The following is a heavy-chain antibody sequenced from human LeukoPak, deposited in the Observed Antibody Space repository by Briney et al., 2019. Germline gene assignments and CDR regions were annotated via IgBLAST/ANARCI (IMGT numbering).Heavy chain of an antibody. D-gene: IGHD2-2*01. CDR1: GFTFDDYG. CDR2: INWNGGST. Sequence: GGSLRLSCAASGFTFDDYGMSWVRQAPGKGLEWVSGINWNGGSTGYADSVKGRFTISRDNAKNSLYLQMNSLRAEDMALYYCAKGYCSSTSCYGDYWGQGTLVTVSS. V-gene: IGHV3-20*04. CDR3: AKGYCSSTSCYGDY. J-gene: IGHJ4*02.